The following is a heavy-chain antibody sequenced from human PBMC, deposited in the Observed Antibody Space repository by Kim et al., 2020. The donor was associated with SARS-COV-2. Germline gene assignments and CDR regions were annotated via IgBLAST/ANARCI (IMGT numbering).Heavy chain of an antibody. J-gene: IGHJ5*02. D-gene: IGHD5-18*01. V-gene: IGHV4-34*01. CDR1: GGSFSGYY. CDR2: INHSGST. CDR3: ARGRGYLGP. Sequence: SETLSLTCAVYGGSFSGYYWSWIRQPPGKGLEWIGEINHSGSTNYNPSLKSRVTISVDTSKNQFSLKLSSVTAADTAVYYCARGRGYLGPWGQGTLVTVSS.